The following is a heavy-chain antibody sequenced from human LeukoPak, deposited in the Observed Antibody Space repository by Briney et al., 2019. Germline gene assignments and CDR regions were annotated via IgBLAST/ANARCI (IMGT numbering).Heavy chain of an antibody. CDR3: ARETLGYCSGGSCYSVGY. CDR1: GFTVSSNY. CDR2: IYSGGST. Sequence: QSGGSLRLSCAASGFTVSSNYMSWVRQAPGKGLEWVSVIYSGGSTYYADSVKGRFTISRDNSKNTLYLQMNSLRAEDTAVYYCARETLGYCSGGSCYSVGYWGQGTLVTVSS. V-gene: IGHV3-53*01. D-gene: IGHD2-15*01. J-gene: IGHJ4*02.